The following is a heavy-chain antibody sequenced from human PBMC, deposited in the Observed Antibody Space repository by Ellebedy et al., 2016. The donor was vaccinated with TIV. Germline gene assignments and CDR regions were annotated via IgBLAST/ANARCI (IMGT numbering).Heavy chain of an antibody. D-gene: IGHD5-24*01. V-gene: IGHV1-18*01. Sequence: AASVKVSCKASGYSFTSHGITWVRQAPGQGLQWMGWVTAYNRDTYYAQNFQGRVTFTTDTSSSTAYLELRSRTSNDTGVYYCARGAMALSWGQGTLVTVSS. CDR2: VTAYNRDT. J-gene: IGHJ5*02. CDR3: ARGAMALS. CDR1: GYSFTSHG.